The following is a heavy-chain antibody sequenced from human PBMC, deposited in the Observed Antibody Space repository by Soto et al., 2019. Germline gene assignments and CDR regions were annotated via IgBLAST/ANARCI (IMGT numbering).Heavy chain of an antibody. CDR1: GGSISSGGYY. V-gene: IGHV4-31*03. Sequence: QVQLQESGPGLVKASQTLSLTCTVSGGSISSGGYYWSWIRQHPGKGLEWIGYIYYSGSTYYNPSLKSRVTISVDTSKNQFSLKLSSVTAADTAVYYCARVIYDILTGYYTGAEIYNWFDPWGQGTLVTVSS. J-gene: IGHJ5*02. CDR3: ARVIYDILTGYYTGAEIYNWFDP. CDR2: IYYSGST. D-gene: IGHD3-9*01.